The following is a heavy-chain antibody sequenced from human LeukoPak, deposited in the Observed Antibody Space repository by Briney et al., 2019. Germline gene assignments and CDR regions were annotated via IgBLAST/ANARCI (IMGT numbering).Heavy chain of an antibody. D-gene: IGHD2-2*01. CDR2: FSGGGDST. CDR3: AKGRLVPAALFDY. Sequence: GGSLRLSCAASGFTFSSYPMSWVRQAPGKGLEWVSGFSGGGDSTDYADSVKGRFTISRDISKNTLYLQMDSLTAEDTALYYCAKGRLVPAALFDYWGQGTLDTVSS. J-gene: IGHJ4*02. V-gene: IGHV3-23*01. CDR1: GFTFSSYP.